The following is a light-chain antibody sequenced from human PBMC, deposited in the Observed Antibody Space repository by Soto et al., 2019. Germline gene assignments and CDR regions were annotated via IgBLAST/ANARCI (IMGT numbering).Light chain of an antibody. J-gene: IGKJ4*01. CDR1: QSVRSN. V-gene: IGKV3-15*01. CDR2: GAS. CDR3: QQYNNWPPDT. Sequence: EIVLTQSPATLSVSPGEGASLSCRASQSVRSNLAWYQQKPGQAPRLLIYGASTRATGSPARFSGSGSGTEFTRTVSSRQSEDFAGYYCQQYNNWPPDTFGGGTKVEIK.